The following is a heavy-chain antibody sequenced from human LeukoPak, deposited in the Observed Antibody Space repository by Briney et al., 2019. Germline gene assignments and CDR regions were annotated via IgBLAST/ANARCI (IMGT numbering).Heavy chain of an antibody. V-gene: IGHV1-3*01. CDR3: ARVPLHCSSTSCYVYAFDI. CDR1: GYTFTSYA. D-gene: IGHD2-2*01. CDR2: INAGNGNT. J-gene: IGHJ3*02. Sequence: ASVKVSCKASGYTFTSYAMHWVRQAPGQRLEWMGWINAGNGNTKYSQKFQGRVTITRDTSASTAYMELSSLRSEDTAVYYCARVPLHCSSTSCYVYAFDIWGQGTMVTVSS.